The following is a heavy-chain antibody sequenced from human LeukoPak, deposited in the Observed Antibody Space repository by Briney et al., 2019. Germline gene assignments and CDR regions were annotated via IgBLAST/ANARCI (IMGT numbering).Heavy chain of an antibody. Sequence: SETLSLTCAVYGGSFSGYHWSWIRQPPGKGLEWIGEINHSGSTNYNPSLKSRVTISVDTSKNQFSLKLSSVTAADTAVYYCASSRYWGQGTLVTVSS. CDR2: INHSGST. V-gene: IGHV4-34*01. CDR3: ASSRY. CDR1: GGSFSGYH. J-gene: IGHJ4*02.